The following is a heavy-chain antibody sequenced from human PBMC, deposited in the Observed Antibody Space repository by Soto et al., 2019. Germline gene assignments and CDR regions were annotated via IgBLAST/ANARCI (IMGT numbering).Heavy chain of an antibody. CDR3: ARHGEHSSHGRFHP. V-gene: IGHV4-39*01. D-gene: IGHD6-13*01. CDR1: GGSISNSNCY. J-gene: IGHJ5*02. CDR2: FFDSGGT. Sequence: KPSETLSLTCTVSGGSISNSNCYWGWVRQPPGKGLEWIGSFFDSGGTYYNPSLKSRAIISVDTSKNQFSLKMSSVTAADTAIYYCARHGEHSSHGRFHPWGQGTLVTVSS.